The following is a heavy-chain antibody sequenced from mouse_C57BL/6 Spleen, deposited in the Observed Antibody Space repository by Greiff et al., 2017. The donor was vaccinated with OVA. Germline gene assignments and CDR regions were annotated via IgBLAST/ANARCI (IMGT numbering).Heavy chain of an antibody. CDR2: ISSGSSTI. J-gene: IGHJ2*01. Sequence: EVKLMESGGGLVKPGGSLKLSCAASGFTFSDYGMHWVRQAPEKGLEWVAYISSGSSTIYYTGTVKGRFTISRDNAQNTLFLQMTSLRSEDTAMYYCARSGLYYFDYWGQGTTLTVSS. CDR3: ARSGLYYFDY. D-gene: IGHD2-2*01. V-gene: IGHV5-17*01. CDR1: GFTFSDYG.